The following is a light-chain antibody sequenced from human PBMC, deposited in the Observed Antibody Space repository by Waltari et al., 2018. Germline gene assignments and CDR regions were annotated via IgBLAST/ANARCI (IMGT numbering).Light chain of an antibody. J-gene: IGKJ2*01. Sequence: ASRSVGVNLAWYHQKPGQAPGLLIYVASKWATGIPARFSAAGSGTEFTLTIISLQSEDSAIYYCHQYNTWPPATFGQGTKLDI. CDR2: VAS. CDR1: RSVGVN. V-gene: IGKV3-15*01. CDR3: HQYNTWPPAT.